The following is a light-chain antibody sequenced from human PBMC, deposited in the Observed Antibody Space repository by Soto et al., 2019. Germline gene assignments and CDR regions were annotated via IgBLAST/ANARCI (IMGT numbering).Light chain of an antibody. CDR1: QSVSNK. CDR2: DTS. J-gene: IGKJ5*01. V-gene: IGKV3-15*01. Sequence: EIVMTQSPATLSVSPGERATLSCRASQSVSNKLAWYQHKPGQAPRVLIYDTSTRAAGIPARFSGSGSGTDFTLTIICLQSEDFAVYYCQQYITWRSITLGQGTRLESK. CDR3: QQYITWRSIT.